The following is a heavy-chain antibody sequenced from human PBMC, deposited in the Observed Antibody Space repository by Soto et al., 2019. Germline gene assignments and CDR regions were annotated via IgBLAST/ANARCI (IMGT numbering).Heavy chain of an antibody. D-gene: IGHD6-6*01. CDR1: GFRFSSYA. V-gene: IGHV3-23*01. CDR2: ISASGGSA. CDR3: ASSSALWHGMDA. Sequence: LRLSCAAPGFRFSSYAMSWVRQAPGQGPEWLSVISASGGSAYYADSVRGRFTISRDNSKNTLYLQMKSLGAEDTAVYYCASSSALWHGMDAWGQGTTVTVS. J-gene: IGHJ6*02.